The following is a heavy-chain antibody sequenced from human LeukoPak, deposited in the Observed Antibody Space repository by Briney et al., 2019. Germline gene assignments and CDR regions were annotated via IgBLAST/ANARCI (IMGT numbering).Heavy chain of an antibody. D-gene: IGHD3-3*01. CDR3: ARDRSLFGVVTYYFDY. CDR2: IKQDGSEK. V-gene: IGHV3-7*01. Sequence: GGSLRLSCAASGFTFSSYWMSWVRQAPGKGLEWVANIKQDGSEKYYVDSVKGRFTISRDNAKNSLYLQMNSLRAEDTAVYYCARDRSLFGVVTYYFDYWGQGTLVTVSS. CDR1: GFTFSSYW. J-gene: IGHJ4*02.